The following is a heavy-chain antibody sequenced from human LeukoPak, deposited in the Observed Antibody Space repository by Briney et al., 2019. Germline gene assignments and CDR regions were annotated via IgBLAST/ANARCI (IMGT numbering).Heavy chain of an antibody. CDR3: AKGLTEHPDNIAVAGLN. CDR1: GYSFGSYG. J-gene: IGHJ4*02. D-gene: IGHD6-19*01. CDR2: ISPVNGNR. Sequence: GASVKVSCKASGYSFGSYGIIWVRQAPGQGLEWMAYISPVNGNRRHAQKIQGRVTLTTDTSTNTAHMELRSLTSDDTAVYCCAKGLTEHPDNIAVAGLNWGQGTLVTVSS. V-gene: IGHV1-18*01.